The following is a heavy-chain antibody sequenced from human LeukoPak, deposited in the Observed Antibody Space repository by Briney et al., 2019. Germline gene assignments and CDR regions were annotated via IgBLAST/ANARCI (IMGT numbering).Heavy chain of an antibody. D-gene: IGHD3-16*01. CDR1: GYSISSGYY. V-gene: IGHV4-38-2*02. CDR3: ARENMITFGGVDY. J-gene: IGHJ4*02. CDR2: IYHSGST. Sequence: SETLSLTCTVSGYSISSGYYWGWIRQPPGKGLEWIGSIYHSGSTYYNPSLKSRVTISVDTSKNQFSLKLSSVAAADTAVYYCARENMITFGGVDYWGQGTLVTVPS.